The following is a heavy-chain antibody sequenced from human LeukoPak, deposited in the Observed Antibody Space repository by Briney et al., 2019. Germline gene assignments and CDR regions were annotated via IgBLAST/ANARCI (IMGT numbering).Heavy chain of an antibody. CDR2: ISAYNGNT. Sequence: ASVKVSCKASGYTFTSYGISWVRQAPGQGLEWMGWISAYNGNTNYAQKLQGRVTMTTHTSTSTAYMELRSLRSDDTAVYYCARDGPNDSSGYYYLDWGQGTLVTVSS. V-gene: IGHV1-18*01. CDR1: GYTFTSYG. J-gene: IGHJ4*02. D-gene: IGHD3-22*01. CDR3: ARDGPNDSSGYYYLD.